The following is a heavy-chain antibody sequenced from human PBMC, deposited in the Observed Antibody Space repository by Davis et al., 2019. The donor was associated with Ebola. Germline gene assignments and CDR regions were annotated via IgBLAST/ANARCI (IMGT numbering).Heavy chain of an antibody. V-gene: IGHV3-30*02. Sequence: PGGSLRLSCAASGFTFSTYGMHWVRQAPGKGLAWVAFIRYDAYDKYYADSVKGRFIISRDNSKNTLYLQMNSLRTEDTAVYFCAKDPGSTTTRYFDYWGQGTLVTVSS. CDR3: AKDPGSTTTRYFDY. CDR2: IRYDAYDK. CDR1: GFTFSTYG. D-gene: IGHD5/OR15-5a*01. J-gene: IGHJ4*02.